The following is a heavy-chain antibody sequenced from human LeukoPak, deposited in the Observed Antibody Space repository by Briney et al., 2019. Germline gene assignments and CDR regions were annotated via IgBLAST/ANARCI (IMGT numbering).Heavy chain of an antibody. D-gene: IGHD3-3*02. CDR1: GFTFSSYW. V-gene: IGHV3-74*01. CDR3: AKGVLAIY. CDR2: TDSDGSST. J-gene: IGHJ4*02. Sequence: GGSLRLSCAASGFTFSSYWMHWVRQAPGKGLVWVSRTDSDGSSTNYADSVKGRFTISRDNAKNTLYLQMNSLRAEDTAVYYCAKGVLAIYWGQGTLVTVSS.